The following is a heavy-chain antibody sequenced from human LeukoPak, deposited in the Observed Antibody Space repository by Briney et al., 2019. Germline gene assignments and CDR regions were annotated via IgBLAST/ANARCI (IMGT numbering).Heavy chain of an antibody. D-gene: IGHD5-18*01. CDR2: IIPIFGIA. V-gene: IGHV1-69*04. Sequence: VASVKVSCKASGGTFSSYAISWVRQAPGQGLEWMGRIIPIFGIANYAQKFQGRVTITADKSTGTAYMELSSLRSEDTAVYYCAREWGYPDYPWGQGTLVTVSS. CDR3: AREWGYPDYP. CDR1: GGTFSSYA. J-gene: IGHJ5*02.